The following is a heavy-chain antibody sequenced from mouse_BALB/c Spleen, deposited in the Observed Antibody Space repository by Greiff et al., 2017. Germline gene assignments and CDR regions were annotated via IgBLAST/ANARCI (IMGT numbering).Heavy chain of an antibody. CDR3: TRGRGN. V-gene: IGHV1-15*01. J-gene: IGHJ3*01. CDR1: GYTFTDYE. CDR2: IDPETGGT. Sequence: VQLKESGAELVRPGASVTLSCKASGYTFTDYEMHWVKQTPVHGLEWIGAIDPETGGTAYNQKFKGKATLTADKSSSTAYMELRSLTSEDSAVYYCTRGRGNWGQGTLVTVSA.